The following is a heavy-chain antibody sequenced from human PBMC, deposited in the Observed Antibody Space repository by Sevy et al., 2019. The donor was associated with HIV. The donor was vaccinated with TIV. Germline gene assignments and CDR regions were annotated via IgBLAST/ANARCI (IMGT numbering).Heavy chain of an antibody. V-gene: IGHV3-49*03. CDR2: IRSKAYGGTT. J-gene: IGHJ4*01. CDR3: TRDGLGADHDIDY. D-gene: IGHD1-26*01. CDR1: GFTFGDYA. Sequence: GGSLRLSCTASGFTFGDYAMSWFRQAPGKGLEWVGFIRSKAYGGTTEYAASVKGRFTISRDDSKSIAYLQMNSLKTEDTAVYYCTRDGLGADHDIDYWGHGTLVTVSS.